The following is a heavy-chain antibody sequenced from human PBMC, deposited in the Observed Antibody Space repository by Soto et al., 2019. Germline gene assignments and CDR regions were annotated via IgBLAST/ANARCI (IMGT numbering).Heavy chain of an antibody. CDR3: AKEERVFGVVIDLDPYYYGMDV. Sequence: GGSLRLSCAASGFTFGSYAMSWVRLAPGRGLEWVSAISGSGTNTYYADSVKGRFSISRANSKNTLYLQMNSLRAEDTAIYYCAKEERVFGVVIDLDPYYYGMDVWGQGTTVTVSS. D-gene: IGHD3-3*01. J-gene: IGHJ6*02. CDR1: GFTFGSYA. CDR2: ISGSGTNT. V-gene: IGHV3-23*01.